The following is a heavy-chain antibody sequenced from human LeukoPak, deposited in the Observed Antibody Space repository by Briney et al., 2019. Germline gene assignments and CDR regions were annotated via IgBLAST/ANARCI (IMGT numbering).Heavy chain of an antibody. D-gene: IGHD5-18*01. CDR2: IYYSGST. CDR1: GGSISSSSYY. Sequence: SETLSLTCTVSGGSISSSSYYWGWIRQPPGKGLEWIGSIYYSGSTYYNPSLKSRVTISVDTSKNQFSLKLSSVTAADTAVYYCARGYSYGGEAPYYYYYMDVWGKGTTVTVSS. V-gene: IGHV4-39*07. CDR3: ARGYSYGGEAPYYYYYMDV. J-gene: IGHJ6*03.